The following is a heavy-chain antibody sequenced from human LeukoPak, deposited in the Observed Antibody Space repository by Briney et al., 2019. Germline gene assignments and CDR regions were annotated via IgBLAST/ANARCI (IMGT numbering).Heavy chain of an antibody. CDR2: IIFIFGTT. CDR1: GGTLTSYG. J-gene: IGHJ4*03. Sequence: SVKVSCKASGGTLTSYGISWVRQAPGQGLEWMGGIIFIFGTTHYAQKFQGRVTITKDESTSTAYMELSSLRSDDPAVYYCANTPGGYCSSTPCYTGYSDSWGQGTLVTVSS. D-gene: IGHD2-2*02. CDR3: ANTPGGYCSSTPCYTGYSDS. V-gene: IGHV1-69*05.